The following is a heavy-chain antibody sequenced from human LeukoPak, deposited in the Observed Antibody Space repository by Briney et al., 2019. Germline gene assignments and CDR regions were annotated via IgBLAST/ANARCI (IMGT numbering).Heavy chain of an antibody. CDR1: GDSISSDY. CDR3: ARGRGWYNY. J-gene: IGHJ4*02. CDR2: IYYSGST. V-gene: IGHV4-59*01. Sequence: SETLSLTCNVSGDSISSDYWSWIRQPPGKGLEWIGHIYYSGSTNYNPSLKSRVTILVDASKNQFSLKLSSVTAADTAVYYCARGRGWYNYWGQGTLVTVSS. D-gene: IGHD6-19*01.